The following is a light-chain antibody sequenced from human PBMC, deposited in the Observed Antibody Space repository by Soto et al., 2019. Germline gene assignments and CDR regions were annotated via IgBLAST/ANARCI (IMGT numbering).Light chain of an antibody. Sequence: EIVLTQSPATLSLSPGERATLSCRASQSVSSYLVWYQQKPGQAPGLVIYDASNRATGIPARFSASGSGTDFTLTISSLDPEDFAIYYCQQRINWPYTFGQGTKLEIK. CDR1: QSVSSY. CDR2: DAS. CDR3: QQRINWPYT. V-gene: IGKV3-11*01. J-gene: IGKJ2*01.